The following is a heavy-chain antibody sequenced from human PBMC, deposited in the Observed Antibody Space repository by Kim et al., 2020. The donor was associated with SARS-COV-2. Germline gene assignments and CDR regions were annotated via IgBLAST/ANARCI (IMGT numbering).Heavy chain of an antibody. CDR3: ARAPKVGATSRRYYYYYGMYV. D-gene: IGHD1-26*01. J-gene: IGHJ6*02. Sequence: GGSLRLSCAASGFTFSSYSMYWVRQAPGKGLEWVSSISSSSSYIYYADSVKGRFTISRDNAKNSLYLQMNSLRAEDTAVYYCARAPKVGATSRRYYYYYGMYVWGQGTTVTVSS. V-gene: IGHV3-21*04. CDR2: ISSSSSYI. CDR1: GFTFSSYS.